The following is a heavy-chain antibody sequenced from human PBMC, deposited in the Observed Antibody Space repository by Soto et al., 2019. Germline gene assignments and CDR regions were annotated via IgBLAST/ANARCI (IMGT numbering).Heavy chain of an antibody. CDR1: GIMFDVYG. CDR3: VKRALTTVAYYFDY. CDR2: IPRDSRSI. V-gene: IGHV3-9*01. Sequence: GGSLRLSCEDSGIMFDVYGMHWVLLAPGKGQEWIACIPRDSRSISYWDSMKGRFTISRDNAKNSLYLQLNSLRSDDSAFYYCVKRALTTVAYYFDYWGQGA. J-gene: IGHJ4*02. D-gene: IGHD4-17*01.